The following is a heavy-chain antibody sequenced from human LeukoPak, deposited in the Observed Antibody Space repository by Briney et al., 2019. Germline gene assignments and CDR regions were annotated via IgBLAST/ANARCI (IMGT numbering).Heavy chain of an antibody. CDR2: IYYSGST. D-gene: IGHD2-2*01. J-gene: IGHJ4*02. Sequence: SETLSLTCTGSGGSISSSSYYWGWIRQPPGKGLEWIGSIYYSGSTYYNPSLKSRVTISVDTSKNQFSLKLSSVTAADTAVYYCARDEPAAIPYWGQGTLVTVSS. CDR1: GGSISSSSYY. CDR3: ARDEPAAIPY. V-gene: IGHV4-39*07.